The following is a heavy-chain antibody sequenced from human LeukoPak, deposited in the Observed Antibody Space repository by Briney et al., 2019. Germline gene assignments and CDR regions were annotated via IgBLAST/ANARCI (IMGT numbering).Heavy chain of an antibody. CDR2: IYHSGST. Sequence: PSGTLSLTCAVSGGSIRSSNWWSWVRQPPGKGLEWNGEIYHSGSTNYNPSLKSRITISVDKSKNQFSLRLNSVTAADTAVYYCARDSGPTFGELAYHYYGMDVWGQGTTVTVSS. D-gene: IGHD3-10*02. CDR3: ARDSGPTFGELAYHYYGMDV. V-gene: IGHV4-4*02. CDR1: GGSIRSSNW. J-gene: IGHJ6*02.